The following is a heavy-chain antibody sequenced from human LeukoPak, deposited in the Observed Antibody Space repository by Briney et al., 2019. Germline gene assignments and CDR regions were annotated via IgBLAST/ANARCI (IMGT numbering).Heavy chain of an antibody. V-gene: IGHV3-9*01. CDR3: AKAVAGPFDY. D-gene: IGHD6-19*01. CDR2: ISWNSGSI. Sequence: QPGRSLRLSRAASGFTFDDYAMHWVRQAPGKGLEWVSGISWNSGSIGYADSVKGRFTISRDNAKNSLYLQMNSLRAEDTALYYCAKAVAGPFDYWGQGTLVTVSS. J-gene: IGHJ4*02. CDR1: GFTFDDYA.